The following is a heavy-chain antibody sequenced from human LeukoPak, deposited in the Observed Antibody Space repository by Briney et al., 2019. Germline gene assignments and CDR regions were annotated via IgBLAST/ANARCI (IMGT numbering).Heavy chain of an antibody. CDR2: IIPIFGTA. V-gene: IGHV1-69*01. J-gene: IGHJ4*02. D-gene: IGHD3-3*01. CDR3: ARDQTYYDFWSGYYY. Sequence: SVKVSCKASGGTFSSYAISWVRQAPGQGLEWMGGIIPIFGTANYAQKFQGRVTITADESTSTAYMELSRLRSEDTAVYYCARDQTYYDFWSGYYYWGQGTLVTVSS. CDR1: GGTFSSYA.